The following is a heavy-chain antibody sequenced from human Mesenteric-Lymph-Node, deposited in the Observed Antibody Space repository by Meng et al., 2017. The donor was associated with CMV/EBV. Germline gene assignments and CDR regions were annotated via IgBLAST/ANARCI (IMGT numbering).Heavy chain of an antibody. CDR1: GFTVSSHY. J-gene: IGHJ5*02. V-gene: IGHV3-53*01. D-gene: IGHD3-3*01. CDR3: ARSPYDFWSGYYTSWFDP. Sequence: GESLKISCAASGFTVSSHYMSWVRQAPGKGLEWVSVIYSGGSTYYADSVKGRFTISRDNSKNTLYLQMNSLRAEDTAVYYCARSPYDFWSGYYTSWFDPWGQGTLVTVSS. CDR2: IYSGGST.